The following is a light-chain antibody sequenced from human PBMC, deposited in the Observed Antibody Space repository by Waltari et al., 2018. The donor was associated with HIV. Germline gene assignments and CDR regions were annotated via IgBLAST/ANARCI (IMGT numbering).Light chain of an antibody. J-gene: IGLJ1*01. CDR3: QVCDTSNDHPYV. Sequence: TQPPSVSVAPGQTASITCGGNNIGSKGVHWYQQKPGQAPVLVVYDDSGRPSRIPERFSGSNSGNTATLTISTVEAGDEADYYCQVCDTSNDHPYVFGTGTKVTVL. CDR2: DDS. CDR1: NIGSKG. V-gene: IGLV3-21*02.